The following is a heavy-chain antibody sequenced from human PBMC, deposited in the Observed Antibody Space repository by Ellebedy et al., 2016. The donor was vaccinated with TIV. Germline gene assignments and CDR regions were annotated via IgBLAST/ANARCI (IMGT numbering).Heavy chain of an antibody. CDR1: GFTFSDYT. CDR2: ISTSSTTI. Sequence: GESLKISCAASGFTFSDYTMNWVRQAPGKGLEWVSYISTSSTTIYYADSVQGRFTISRDSSKNTLYLEMNSLRDEDTAVYYCARGVGNCSGPSCYALGSWGRGTLVTVSS. J-gene: IGHJ5*02. V-gene: IGHV3-48*02. CDR3: ARGVGNCSGPSCYALGS. D-gene: IGHD2-15*01.